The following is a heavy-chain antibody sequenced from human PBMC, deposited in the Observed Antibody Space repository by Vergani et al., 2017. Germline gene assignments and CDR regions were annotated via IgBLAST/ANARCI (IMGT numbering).Heavy chain of an antibody. J-gene: IGHJ3*01. Sequence: QVQLQQSGPGLVKPSQTLSLTCAISGDSVSINSAAWNWIRQAPSRGLEWLGRTYDRSKWFNDYAVSVKIRITINPDTSKNQLSLQLNSVTPEDTAVYYCVKGDSTRRAFDVWGQGTMVTVSS. D-gene: IGHD5-18*01. CDR3: VKGDSTRRAFDV. CDR1: GDSVSINSAA. CDR2: TYDRSKWFN. V-gene: IGHV6-1*01.